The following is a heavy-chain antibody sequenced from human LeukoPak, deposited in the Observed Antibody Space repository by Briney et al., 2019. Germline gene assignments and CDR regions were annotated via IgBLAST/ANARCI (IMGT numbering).Heavy chain of an antibody. Sequence: ASVKVSCKASGYTFTGYYMHWVRQAPGQGLEWMGRINPNSGGTNYAQKFQGRVTMTRDTSISTAYMEMSRLRSDDTAVYYCASLAGNWNPIDYWGQGTLVTVS. CDR1: GYTFTGYY. V-gene: IGHV1-2*06. CDR3: ASLAGNWNPIDY. D-gene: IGHD1-20*01. CDR2: INPNSGGT. J-gene: IGHJ4*02.